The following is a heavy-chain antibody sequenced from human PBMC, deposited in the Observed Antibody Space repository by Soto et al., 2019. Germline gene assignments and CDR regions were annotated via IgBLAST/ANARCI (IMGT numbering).Heavy chain of an antibody. Sequence: QVQLVQSGAEVKKPGSSVKVSCKASGGTFSSYTISWVRQAPGQGLEWMGRIIPILGIANYAQKFQGRVTITADKSTSTAYMELSSLRSEDTAVYYCASSVCSGGSCYFTWGQGTLVTVSS. CDR3: ASSVCSGGSCYFT. CDR2: IIPILGIA. V-gene: IGHV1-69*02. CDR1: GGTFSSYT. D-gene: IGHD2-15*01. J-gene: IGHJ5*02.